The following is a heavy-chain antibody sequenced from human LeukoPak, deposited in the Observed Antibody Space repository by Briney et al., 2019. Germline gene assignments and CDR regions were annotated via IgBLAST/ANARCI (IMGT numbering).Heavy chain of an antibody. CDR3: ARDRNYYESSGWTTFDY. V-gene: IGHV4-4*07. D-gene: IGHD3-22*01. CDR2: VYMSETT. Sequence: SETLSLTCTVSGASISSFYWSLVRQPAGKGLEWIGRVYMSETTNYNPSLRSRVTMSVDTSKNQFSLKLRSVTAADTAVYYCARDRNYYESSGWTTFDYWGQGTLVTVSS. J-gene: IGHJ4*02. CDR1: GASISSFY.